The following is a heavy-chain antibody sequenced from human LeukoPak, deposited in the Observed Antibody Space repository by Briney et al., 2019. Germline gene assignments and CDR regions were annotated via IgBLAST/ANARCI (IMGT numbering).Heavy chain of an antibody. CDR3: ARDKRIIAAAWYGNWFDP. V-gene: IGHV3-21*01. Sequence: GGSLTLSCAASGFTFSSYSMNWVRQAPGKGLEWVSSISSSSSYIYYADSVKGRFTISRDNAKNSLYLQMNSLRAEDTAVYYCARDKRIIAAAWYGNWFDPWGQGTLVTVSS. CDR1: GFTFSSYS. CDR2: ISSSSSYI. J-gene: IGHJ5*02. D-gene: IGHD6-13*01.